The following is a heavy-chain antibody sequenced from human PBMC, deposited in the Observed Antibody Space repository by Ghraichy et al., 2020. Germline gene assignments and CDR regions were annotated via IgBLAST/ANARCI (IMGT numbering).Heavy chain of an antibody. V-gene: IGHV3-30*04. CDR1: GFTFSSYA. J-gene: IGHJ4*02. D-gene: IGHD4-17*01. Sequence: GGSLRLSCAASGFTFSSYAMHWVRQAPGKGLEWVAVISYDGSNKYYADSVKGRFTISRDNSKNTLYLQMNSLRAEDTAVYYCARGNPLFDYGEFDYWGQGTLVTVSS. CDR2: ISYDGSNK. CDR3: ARGNPLFDYGEFDY.